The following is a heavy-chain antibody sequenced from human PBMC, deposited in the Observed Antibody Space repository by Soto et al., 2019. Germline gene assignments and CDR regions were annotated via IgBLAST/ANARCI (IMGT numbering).Heavy chain of an antibody. J-gene: IGHJ6*02. CDR1: GFTFSSCA. Sequence: PXGSLTLSCEASGFTFSSCAMIWVHQAPGKGLEWVSAISGSGGSTYYADSVKGRFTISRDNSKNTLYLQMNSLRAEDTAVYYCARDLEPGYSYGRMDVWGQGTTVTVSS. CDR3: ARDLEPGYSYGRMDV. V-gene: IGHV3-23*01. CDR2: ISGSGGST. D-gene: IGHD5-18*01.